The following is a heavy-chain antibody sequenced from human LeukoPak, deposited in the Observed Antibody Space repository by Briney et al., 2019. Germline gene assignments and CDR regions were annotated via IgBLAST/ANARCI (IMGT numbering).Heavy chain of an antibody. Sequence: ASVKVSCKTSGYTFTSYDLNWVRQATGQGLEWMGWVNPNSGNTGYAQKFQGRVTMTMDPSISTAYMELSSLRSEDTAVYYCARRSDDYDSSAYYHWGQGTLVTVSS. CDR2: VNPNSGNT. CDR1: GYTFTSYD. D-gene: IGHD3-22*01. CDR3: ARRSDDYDSSAYYH. V-gene: IGHV1-8*01. J-gene: IGHJ4*02.